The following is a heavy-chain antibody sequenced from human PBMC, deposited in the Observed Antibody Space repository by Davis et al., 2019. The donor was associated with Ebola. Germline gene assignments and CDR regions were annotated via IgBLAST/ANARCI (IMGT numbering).Heavy chain of an antibody. CDR2: IYYSGST. CDR1: GGSISSSSYY. CDR3: ARRIMITFGGVILRTDAFDI. V-gene: IGHV4-39*01. Sequence: MPSETLSLTCTVSGGSISSSSYYWGWIRQPPGKGLEWIGSIYYSGSTYYNPSLKSRVTISVDTSKNQFSLKLSSVTAADTAVYYCARRIMITFGGVILRTDAFDIWGQGTMVTVSS. J-gene: IGHJ3*02. D-gene: IGHD3-16*02.